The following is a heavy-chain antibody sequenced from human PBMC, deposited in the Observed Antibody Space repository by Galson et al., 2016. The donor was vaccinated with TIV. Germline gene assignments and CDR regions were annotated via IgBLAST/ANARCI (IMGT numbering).Heavy chain of an antibody. D-gene: IGHD3-10*01. CDR2: IIPMFGTT. V-gene: IGHV1-69*13. CDR3: ARAPDYSGSGSQGYFEY. Sequence: SVKVSCKASGGTFSSYAISWVRQAPGQGLEWMGGIIPMFGTTNYAQTFQGRVTITADEFPSTAYMELSSLRYEDTAVYYCARAPDYSGSGSQGYFEYWGQGTLVIVSS. CDR1: GGTFSSYA. J-gene: IGHJ4*02.